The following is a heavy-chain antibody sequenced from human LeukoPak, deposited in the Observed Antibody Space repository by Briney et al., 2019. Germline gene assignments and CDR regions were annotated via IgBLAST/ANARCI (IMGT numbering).Heavy chain of an antibody. Sequence: SETLSLTCTVSGGSISSYYWSWIRQPPGKGLEWIGYIYYSGSTNYNPSLKSRVTISVDTSKNQFSLKLSSVTAADTAVYYCARSWDAGDYGVNSFDYWGQGTLVTVSS. D-gene: IGHD4-17*01. CDR2: IYYSGST. CDR3: ARSWDAGDYGVNSFDY. CDR1: GGSISSYY. J-gene: IGHJ4*02. V-gene: IGHV4-59*01.